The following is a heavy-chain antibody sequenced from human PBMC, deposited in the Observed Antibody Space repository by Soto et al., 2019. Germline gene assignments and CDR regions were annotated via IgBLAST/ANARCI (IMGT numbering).Heavy chain of an antibody. CDR1: GGSISSSSYY. Sequence: QLQLQESGPGLVKPSETLSLTCTVSGGSISSSSYYWGWIRQPPGKGLEWIGSIYYSGSTYYNPSLKSRVTISVDTSKNQFSLKLSSVTAADTAVYYCARLKVRRAAFGIWGQGTMVTVSS. D-gene: IGHD3-10*01. V-gene: IGHV4-39*01. CDR3: ARLKVRRAAFGI. J-gene: IGHJ3*02. CDR2: IYYSGST.